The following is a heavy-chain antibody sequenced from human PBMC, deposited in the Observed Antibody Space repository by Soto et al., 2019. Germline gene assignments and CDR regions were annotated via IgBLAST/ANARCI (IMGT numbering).Heavy chain of an antibody. J-gene: IGHJ4*02. CDR2: IWYDGSNK. CDR3: ARGKGSGYDYGTRFDY. V-gene: IGHV3-33*01. D-gene: IGHD5-12*01. CDR1: GFTFSSYG. Sequence: QVQLVESGGGVVQPGRSLRLSCAASGFTFSSYGMHWVRQAPGKGLEWVAVIWYDGSNKYYADSVKGRFTISRDNSKNTLYRQMNSLRAEDTAVDYCARGKGSGYDYGTRFDYWGQGTLVTVSS.